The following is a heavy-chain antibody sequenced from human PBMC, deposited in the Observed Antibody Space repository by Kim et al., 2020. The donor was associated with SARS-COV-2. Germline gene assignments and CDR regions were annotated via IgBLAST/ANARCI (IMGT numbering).Heavy chain of an antibody. CDR2: IYYSGST. CDR3: ARQGSGSYYPYYFDY. V-gene: IGHV4-39*01. D-gene: IGHD3-10*01. CDR1: GGSISSSSYY. J-gene: IGHJ4*02. Sequence: SETLSLTCTVSGGSISSSSYYWGWIRQPPGKGLEWIGSIYYSGSTYYNPSLKSRVTISVDTSKNQFSLKLSSVTAADTAVYYCARQGSGSYYPYYFDYWGQGTLVTVSS.